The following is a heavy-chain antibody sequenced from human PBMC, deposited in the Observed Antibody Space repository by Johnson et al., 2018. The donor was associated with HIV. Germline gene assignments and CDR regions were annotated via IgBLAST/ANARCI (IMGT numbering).Heavy chain of an antibody. D-gene: IGHD6-13*01. Sequence: QVQLVESGGGVVQPGRSLRLSCAASGFTFSTYGMHWVRQAPGKGLEWVAVISYDGSNKYYADSVKGRFTISRDNSKNTLYVQMNSLRAEDTALYYCARGFSSRSSSWKGAFDIWGQGTMVTVSS. CDR2: ISYDGSNK. V-gene: IGHV3-33*05. CDR1: GFTFSTYG. CDR3: ARGFSSRSSSWKGAFDI. J-gene: IGHJ3*02.